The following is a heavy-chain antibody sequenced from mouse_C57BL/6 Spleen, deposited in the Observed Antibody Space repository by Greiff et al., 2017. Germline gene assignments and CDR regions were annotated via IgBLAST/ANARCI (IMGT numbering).Heavy chain of an antibody. V-gene: IGHV3-6*01. J-gene: IGHJ4*01. D-gene: IGHD2-12*01. CDR2: ISYDGSN. CDR3: ASDYSLYYAMDY. Sequence: VQLKESGPGLVKPSQSLSLTCSVTGYSITSGYYWNWIRQFPGNKLEWMGYISYDGSNNYNPSLKNRISITRDTSKNQFFLKLNSVTTEDTATYYCASDYSLYYAMDYWGQGTSVTVSS. CDR1: GYSITSGYY.